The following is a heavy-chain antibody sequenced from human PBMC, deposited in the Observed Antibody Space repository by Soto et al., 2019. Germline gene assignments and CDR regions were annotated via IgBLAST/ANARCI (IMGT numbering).Heavy chain of an antibody. CDR3: ARLWSEREPNFDY. V-gene: IGHV3-73*02. Sequence: EVQLVESGGGLVQPGGSLKLSCAASGYTFSDSAMHWVRQASGKGLEWVGRIRSKANSYATVYAASVKGRFTISRDDSKNTAYLQMNRLKTEDTAVYYCARLWSEREPNFDYWGQGPLVSVSS. J-gene: IGHJ4*02. CDR1: GYTFSDSA. D-gene: IGHD1-26*01. CDR2: IRSKANSYAT.